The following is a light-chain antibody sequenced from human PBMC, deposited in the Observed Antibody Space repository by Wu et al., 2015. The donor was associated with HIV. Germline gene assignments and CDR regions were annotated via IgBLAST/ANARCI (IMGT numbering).Light chain of an antibody. CDR2: DAS. J-gene: IGKJ4*01. CDR1: QSIHSN. CDR3: QQFATWPYS. V-gene: IGKV3-15*01. Sequence: EIVMTQSPATLSTSPGSTASLSCRASQSIHSNLAWYQQSSGQPPRLLIHDASTRAKDIPARFVGSGSGTEFSLTITTLQPEDFATYYCQQFATWPYSFGGGT.